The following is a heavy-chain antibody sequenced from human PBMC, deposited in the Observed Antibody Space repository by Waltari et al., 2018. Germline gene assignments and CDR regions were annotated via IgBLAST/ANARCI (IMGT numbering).Heavy chain of an antibody. J-gene: IGHJ5*02. CDR2: IIPIFGTV. Sequence: QVQLVQSGPEVKKLGSAVKVSCKASGGTFNSYSSRWGRQAPGQGLEWMGRIIPIFGTVNYAQKFQGRVTITADKSTSTADMELSSLRSEDTAVYYCARDRGYSSTWYRWLDPWGQGTLVTVSS. CDR1: GGTFNSYS. CDR3: ARDRGYSSTWYRWLDP. D-gene: IGHD6-13*01. V-gene: IGHV1-69*13.